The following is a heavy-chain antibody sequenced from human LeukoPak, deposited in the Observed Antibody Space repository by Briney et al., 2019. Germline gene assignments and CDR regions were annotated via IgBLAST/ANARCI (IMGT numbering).Heavy chain of an antibody. CDR3: ASSHPQRRFYFDY. CDR2: IIPIFGTA. J-gene: IGHJ4*02. CDR1: GGTFSSYA. D-gene: IGHD1-1*01. V-gene: IGHV1-69*05. Sequence: SVKVSCKASGGTFSSYAISWVRQAPGQGLEWMGGIIPIFGTANYAQKFQGRVTITTDESTSTAYMELSSLRSEDTAVYYCASSHPQRRFYFDYWGRGTLVTVSS.